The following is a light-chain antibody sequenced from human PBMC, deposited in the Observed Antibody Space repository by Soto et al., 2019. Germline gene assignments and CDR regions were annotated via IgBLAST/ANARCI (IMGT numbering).Light chain of an antibody. J-gene: IGKJ1*01. Sequence: ENVLTQSPGTLSLSPGERATLSCRASQSVSSYSLAWYQQKPGQAPRLVMYGTSNRATGIPDRFSGSGSGTDFTLTISRLEPEDFAVYYCQQYDSSPRMFGQGTKVDIK. V-gene: IGKV3-20*01. CDR3: QQYDSSPRM. CDR1: QSVSSYS. CDR2: GTS.